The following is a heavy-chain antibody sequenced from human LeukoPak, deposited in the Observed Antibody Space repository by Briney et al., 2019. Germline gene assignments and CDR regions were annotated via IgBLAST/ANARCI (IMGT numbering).Heavy chain of an antibody. D-gene: IGHD2-15*01. J-gene: IGHJ4*02. CDR1: GYTFTGYY. Sequence: ASVKVSCKASGYTFTGYYMHWVRQAPGQGLEWMGWINPNSGGTNYAQKFQGRVTMTRDTSISTAYMELSRLRSDDTAVYYCARVSGCSGGSCYSFGYWGQETLVTVSS. CDR2: INPNSGGT. V-gene: IGHV1-2*02. CDR3: ARVSGCSGGSCYSFGY.